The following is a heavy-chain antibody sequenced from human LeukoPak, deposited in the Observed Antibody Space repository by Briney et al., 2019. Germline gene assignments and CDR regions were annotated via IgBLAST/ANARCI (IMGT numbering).Heavy chain of an antibody. V-gene: IGHV3-64D*06. CDR2: ISSNGGST. J-gene: IGHJ4*02. D-gene: IGHD6-19*01. CDR3: VKDLRRVAGSFDY. Sequence: GGSLRLSCSASGFTFSSYTMHWVRQAPGKGLEYVSAISSNGGSTYYADSVKGRFTISRDNSKNTLYLQMSSLRAEDTAVYYCVKDLRRVAGSFDYWGQGTLVTVSS. CDR1: GFTFSSYT.